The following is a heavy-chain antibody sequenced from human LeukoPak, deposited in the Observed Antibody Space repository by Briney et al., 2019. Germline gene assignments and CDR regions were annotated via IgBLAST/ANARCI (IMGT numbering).Heavy chain of an antibody. V-gene: IGHV3-21*04. D-gene: IGHD4-23*01. CDR1: GFAFSNYS. CDR2: IIVSSNYI. J-gene: IGHJ4*02. CDR3: ARRAGGYSHPYDY. Sequence: GGSLRLSCAASGFAFSNYSMNWVRQAPGKGLEWVSSIIVSSNYIHYADSVKGRFTISRDNSKNTLYLQMNSLRAEDTAVYYCARRAGGYSHPYDYWGQGTLVTVSS.